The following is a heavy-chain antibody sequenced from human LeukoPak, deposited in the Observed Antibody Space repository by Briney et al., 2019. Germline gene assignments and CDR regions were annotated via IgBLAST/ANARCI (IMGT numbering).Heavy chain of an antibody. CDR2: ISYDGSNK. Sequence: PGRSLRLSCAASGFTFSSYAMHWVRQAPGKGLEWVAVISYDGSNKYYADSVKGRFTISRDNSKNTLYLQMNSLRAEDTAVYYCAKDSGKVGAIDYWGQGTLVTVSS. CDR1: GFTFSSYA. J-gene: IGHJ4*02. V-gene: IGHV3-30*04. D-gene: IGHD1-26*01. CDR3: AKDSGKVGAIDY.